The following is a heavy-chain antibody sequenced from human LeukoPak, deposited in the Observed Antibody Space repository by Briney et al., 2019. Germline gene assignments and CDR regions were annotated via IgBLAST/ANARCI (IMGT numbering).Heavy chain of an antibody. V-gene: IGHV1-69*13. CDR3: AGSTVTRLAEYFQH. D-gene: IGHD4-17*01. CDR1: GGTFSSYA. CDR2: IIPIFGTA. Sequence: ASVKVSCKASGGTFSSYAISWVRQAPGQGLEWMGGIIPIFGTANYAQKCQGRVTITADESTSTAYMELSSLRSEDTAVYYCAGSTVTRLAEYFQHWGQGTLVTVSS. J-gene: IGHJ1*01.